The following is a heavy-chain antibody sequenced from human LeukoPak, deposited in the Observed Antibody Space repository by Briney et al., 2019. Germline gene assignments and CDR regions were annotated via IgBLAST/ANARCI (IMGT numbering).Heavy chain of an antibody. CDR3: ARHRDYDFWSGYPDAFGI. CDR2: IYHSGST. D-gene: IGHD3-3*01. Sequence: SETLSLTCAVSGYSISSGYYWGWIRQPPGKGLEWIGSIYHSGSTYYNPSLKSRDTISVDTSKNQFSLKLSSVTAADTAVYYCARHRDYDFWSGYPDAFGIWGQGTMVTVSS. V-gene: IGHV4-38-2*01. CDR1: GYSISSGYY. J-gene: IGHJ3*02.